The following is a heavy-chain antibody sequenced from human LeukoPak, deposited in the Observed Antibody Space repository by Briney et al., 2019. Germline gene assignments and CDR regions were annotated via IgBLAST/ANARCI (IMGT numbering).Heavy chain of an antibody. J-gene: IGHJ4*02. CDR3: ARLRYCSGGSCDRIGFDY. CDR1: GGSISSSSYY. V-gene: IGHV4-39*01. D-gene: IGHD2-15*01. Sequence: PSETLSLTRTVSGGSISSSSYYWGWIRQPPGKGLEWIGGIYYSGSTYYNPSLKSRVTISVDTSKNQFSLKLSSVTAADTAVYYCARLRYCSGGSCDRIGFDYWGQGTLVTVSS. CDR2: IYYSGST.